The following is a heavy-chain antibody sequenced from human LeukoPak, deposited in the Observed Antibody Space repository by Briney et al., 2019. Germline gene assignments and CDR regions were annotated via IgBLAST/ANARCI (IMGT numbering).Heavy chain of an antibody. CDR1: GYTFTTYW. D-gene: IGHD3-10*01. CDR3: ASRQGITDTAFDI. CDR2: IYPDDSDT. V-gene: IGHV5-51*01. Sequence: GESLKISCKGSGYTFTTYWIGWVRQMPGKGLEWMGVIYPDDSDTRYSPSFQGQVTISADKSISTAYLQWTSLKASDTAMYYCASRQGITDTAFDIWGQGTMVTVSS. J-gene: IGHJ3*02.